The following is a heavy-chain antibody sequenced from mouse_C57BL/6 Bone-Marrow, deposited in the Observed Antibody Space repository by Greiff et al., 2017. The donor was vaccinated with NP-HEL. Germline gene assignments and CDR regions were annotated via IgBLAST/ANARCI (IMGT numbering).Heavy chain of an antibody. V-gene: IGHV1-47*01. J-gene: IGHJ1*03. CDR2: FHPYNDDT. CDR1: GYTFTTYP. D-gene: IGHD2-3*01. CDR3: ARRGKDGYYDWYFDV. Sequence: VQLQQSGAELVKPGASVKMSCKASGYTFTTYPIEWMKQNHGKSLEWIGNFHPYNDDTKYNEKFKGKATLTVEQSSSTVYLELSRLTSDDSAVYYCARRGKDGYYDWYFDVWGTGTTVTVSS.